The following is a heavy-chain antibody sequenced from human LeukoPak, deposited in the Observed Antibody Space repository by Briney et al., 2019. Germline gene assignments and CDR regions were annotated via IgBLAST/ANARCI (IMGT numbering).Heavy chain of an antibody. D-gene: IGHD4-11*01. CDR2: IYYSGST. Sequence: SETLSLTCAVYGGSFSGYYWSWIRQPPGKGLECIGTIYYSGSTYYNPSLTSRVTISVDTSKNQFSLKLSSVTAADTAVYYCARDIGYSKYVWGQGTLVTVSS. CDR3: ARDIGYSKYV. V-gene: IGHV4-34*01. J-gene: IGHJ4*02. CDR1: GGSFSGYY.